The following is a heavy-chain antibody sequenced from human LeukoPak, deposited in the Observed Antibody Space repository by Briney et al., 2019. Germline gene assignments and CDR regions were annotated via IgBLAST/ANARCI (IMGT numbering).Heavy chain of an antibody. V-gene: IGHV4-39*07. CDR2: IYYGGNT. Sequence: SETLSLTCTVSGGSISNSNYYWDWIRQPPGKGLEWIGSIYYGGNTDYNPSLKSRVTISVDTSKNQFSLKLSSVTAADTAVYYCARSGGFHELGIDYWGQGTLVTVSS. J-gene: IGHJ4*02. CDR3: ARSGGFHELGIDY. CDR1: GGSISNSNYY. D-gene: IGHD6-13*01.